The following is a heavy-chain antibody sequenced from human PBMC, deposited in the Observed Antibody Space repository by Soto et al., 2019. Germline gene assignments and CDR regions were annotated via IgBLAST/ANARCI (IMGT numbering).Heavy chain of an antibody. V-gene: IGHV3-48*01. Sequence: ESGGGLVQPGGSLRLSCAASGFTFSSYSMNWVRQAPGKGLEWVSYISSSSSTIYYADSVKGRFTISRDNAKNSLYLQMNSLRAEDTAVYYCARDLNYGLLDYWGQGTLVTVSS. J-gene: IGHJ4*02. CDR2: ISSSSSTI. CDR1: GFTFSSYS. D-gene: IGHD4-17*01. CDR3: ARDLNYGLLDY.